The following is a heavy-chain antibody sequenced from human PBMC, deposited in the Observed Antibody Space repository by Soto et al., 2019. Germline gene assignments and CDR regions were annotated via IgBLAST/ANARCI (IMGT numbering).Heavy chain of an antibody. Sequence: SETLSLTCTVSGGSISSGGYYWSWIRQHPGKGLEWIGYIYYSGSTYYNPSLKSRVTISVDTSKNQFSLKLSSVTAADTAVYYCASMVRGVIRLDYWGQGTLVTVSS. V-gene: IGHV4-31*03. CDR1: GGSISSGGYY. J-gene: IGHJ4*02. CDR3: ASMVRGVIRLDY. CDR2: IYYSGST. D-gene: IGHD3-10*01.